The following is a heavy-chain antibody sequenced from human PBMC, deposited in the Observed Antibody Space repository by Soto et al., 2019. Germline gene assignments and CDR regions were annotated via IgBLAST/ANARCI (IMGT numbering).Heavy chain of an antibody. Sequence: ASVKVSCKASGFTFTSSAVQWVRQARGQRLEWIGWIVVGSGNTNYAQKFQERVTITRDMSTSTAYMELSSLRSEDTAVYYCAESQYDFWSGHYGIDVWGQGPTVTVYS. D-gene: IGHD3-3*01. CDR1: GFTFTSSA. CDR3: AESQYDFWSGHYGIDV. CDR2: IVVGSGNT. J-gene: IGHJ6*02. V-gene: IGHV1-58*01.